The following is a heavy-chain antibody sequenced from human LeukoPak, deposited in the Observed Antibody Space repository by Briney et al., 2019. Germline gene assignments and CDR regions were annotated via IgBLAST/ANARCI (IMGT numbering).Heavy chain of an antibody. Sequence: SETLSLTCTVSGGSISSYYWSWIRQPPGKGLEWIGYIYYSGSTNYNPSLKSRATISVDTSKNQFSLKLSSVTAADTAVYYCARGVRGVTLVYFDYWGQGTLVTVSS. CDR1: GGSISSYY. D-gene: IGHD3-10*01. J-gene: IGHJ4*02. CDR2: IYYSGST. CDR3: ARGVRGVTLVYFDY. V-gene: IGHV4-59*01.